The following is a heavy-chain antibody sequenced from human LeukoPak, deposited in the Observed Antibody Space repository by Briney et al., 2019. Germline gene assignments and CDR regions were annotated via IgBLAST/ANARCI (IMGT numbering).Heavy chain of an antibody. CDR2: ITGGGSST. J-gene: IGHJ4*02. CDR3: GRDGYYYDSSGYVNY. Sequence: GGSLRLSCAASGFTFSSYWMHWVRQAPGKGPVWVARITGGGSSTSYADSVKGRFTISRDNAKNTLYLQMNSLRVEDTAVYFCGRDGYYYDSSGYVNYWGQGTLVTVSS. CDR1: GFTFSSYW. D-gene: IGHD3-22*01. V-gene: IGHV3-74*01.